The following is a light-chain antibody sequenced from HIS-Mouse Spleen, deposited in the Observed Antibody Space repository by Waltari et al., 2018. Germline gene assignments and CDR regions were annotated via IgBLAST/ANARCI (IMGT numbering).Light chain of an antibody. CDR3: YSTDSSGNHRV. Sequence: SYELTQPPSVSVSPGQTARITCSGDALPKKYAYWYQQKSGQAPVLVIYEDSKRPSGSPERCAGSRSGTMATLTISGAQVEDEADYYCYSTDSSGNHRVFGGGTKLTVL. V-gene: IGLV3-10*01. J-gene: IGLJ2*01. CDR2: EDS. CDR1: ALPKKY.